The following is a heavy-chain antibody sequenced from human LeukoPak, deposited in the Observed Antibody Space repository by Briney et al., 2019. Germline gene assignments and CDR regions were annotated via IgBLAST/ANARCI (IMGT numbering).Heavy chain of an antibody. CDR3: ARDPYYDFWSVAFDI. Sequence: SETLSLTCTVSGGSISSYYWSWIRQPPGKGLEWIGYIYYSGSTNYNPSLKSRVTISVDTSKNRFSLKLSSVTAADTAVYYCARDPYYDFWSVAFDIWGQGTMVTVSS. V-gene: IGHV4-59*01. D-gene: IGHD3-3*01. CDR2: IYYSGST. J-gene: IGHJ3*02. CDR1: GGSISSYY.